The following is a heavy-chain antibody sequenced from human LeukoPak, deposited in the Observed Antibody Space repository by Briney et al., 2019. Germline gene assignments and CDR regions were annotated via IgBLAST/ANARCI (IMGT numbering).Heavy chain of an antibody. Sequence: SETLSLTCAVYGGSFSGYYWSRIRQPPGKGLEWIGEINHSGSTNYNPSLKSRVTISVDTSKNQFSLKLSSVTAADTAVYYCARASYGSIYYYYYMDVWGKGTTVTVSS. V-gene: IGHV4-34*01. CDR2: INHSGST. D-gene: IGHD5-18*01. CDR1: GGSFSGYY. CDR3: ARASYGSIYYYYYMDV. J-gene: IGHJ6*03.